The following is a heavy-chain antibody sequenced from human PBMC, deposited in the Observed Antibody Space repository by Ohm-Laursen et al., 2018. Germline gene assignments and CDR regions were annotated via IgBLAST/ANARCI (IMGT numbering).Heavy chain of an antibody. J-gene: IGHJ6*02. CDR1: GFTFNSYE. CDR2: IGSGYTP. Sequence: SLRLSCTASGFTFNSYEMNWVRQAPEKGLEWVSYIGSGYTPHYADSVKGRFTISRDNAKNSLYLQMTSLTAEDTAVYYCAREGGYDSPGNYYGMDVWGQGTTVTVSS. D-gene: IGHD5-12*01. V-gene: IGHV3-48*03. CDR3: AREGGYDSPGNYYGMDV.